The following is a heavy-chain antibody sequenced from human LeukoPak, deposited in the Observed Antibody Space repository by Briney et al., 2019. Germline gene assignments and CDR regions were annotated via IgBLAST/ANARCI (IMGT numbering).Heavy chain of an antibody. V-gene: IGHV3-21*06. Sequence: GGSLRRSCAASGFTSRTYEMNRVRQAPGKGLEYVSSIGTDGYSYSAVSVKGRLTISRDNAKSTLYLQMDSLTVEDTALYYCARGTIGGNPASAYWGQGTLVTVSS. D-gene: IGHD4-23*01. CDR1: GFTSRTYE. CDR2: IGTDGYS. CDR3: ARGTIGGNPASAY. J-gene: IGHJ4*02.